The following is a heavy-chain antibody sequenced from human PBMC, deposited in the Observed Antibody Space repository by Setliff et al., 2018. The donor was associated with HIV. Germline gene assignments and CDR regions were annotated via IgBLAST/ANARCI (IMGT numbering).Heavy chain of an antibody. CDR1: GVSITTDGYY. CDR3: AGGRYFRDIRDSRFDF. Sequence: SETLSLTCSVSGVSITTDGYYWSWIRHYPGKGLEWIGYMYHSGSTYYNASLASRLIMSLDPSKNQFSLKLNSMTTADTAMYYCAGGRYFRDIRDSRFDFWGQGMLVTV. CDR2: MYHSGST. J-gene: IGHJ4*02. D-gene: IGHD3-9*01. V-gene: IGHV4-31*03.